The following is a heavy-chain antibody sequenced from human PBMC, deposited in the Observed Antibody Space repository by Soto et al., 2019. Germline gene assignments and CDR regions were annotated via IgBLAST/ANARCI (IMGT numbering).Heavy chain of an antibody. J-gene: IGHJ4*02. CDR1: GFTFSDYY. D-gene: IGHD1-26*01. CDR3: ARDPVVVGATLLRRFDY. CDR2: ISSSGSTI. Sequence: PGVPLRLSCAASGFTFSDYYISWIRQAPGKGLEWFSYISSSGSTIYYADAVKGRFTISRDNAKNSLYLQMNSLRAEDTAVYYCARDPVVVGATLLRRFDYWGQGTRVTVSS. V-gene: IGHV3-11*01.